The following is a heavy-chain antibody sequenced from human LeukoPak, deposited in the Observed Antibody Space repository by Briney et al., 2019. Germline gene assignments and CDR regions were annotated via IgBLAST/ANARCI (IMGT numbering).Heavy chain of an antibody. CDR3: ARVPVDVYCSGGSCYSDYNYFYYMDV. CDR2: IYYSGST. D-gene: IGHD2-15*01. Sequence: SETLSLTCTVSGGSISSSNYYWGWIRQPPGKGLEWIGSIYYSGSTYYNPSLKSRVIISLDTSKNQFSLRLSSVTAADTAVYYCARVPVDVYCSGGSCYSDYNYFYYMDVWGTGTTVTVFS. V-gene: IGHV4-39*07. J-gene: IGHJ6*03. CDR1: GGSISSSNYY.